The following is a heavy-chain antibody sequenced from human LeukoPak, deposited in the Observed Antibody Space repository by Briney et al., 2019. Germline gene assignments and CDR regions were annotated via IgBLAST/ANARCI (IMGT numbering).Heavy chain of an antibody. J-gene: IGHJ3*02. CDR2: FYGGGST. V-gene: IGHV3-53*01. Sequence: GGSLRLSCAASGFTISNNYMSWVRQAPGKGLEWVSVFYGGGSTYYADSVKGRFTISRDNSMNTLYLQMSSLRAEDTAVYYCATGGFWGSSVAFDIWGQGTMVTVSS. CDR1: GFTISNNY. CDR3: ATGGFWGSSVAFDI. D-gene: IGHD3-16*01.